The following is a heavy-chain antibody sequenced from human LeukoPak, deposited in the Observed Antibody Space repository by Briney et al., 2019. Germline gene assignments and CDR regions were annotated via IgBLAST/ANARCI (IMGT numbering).Heavy chain of an antibody. V-gene: IGHV4-61*01. J-gene: IGHJ4*02. CDR2: IYYSGST. Sequence: PSQTLSLTCTVSGGSISSGSYYWSWIRQPPGKGLEWIGYIYYSGSTNYNPSLKSRVTISVDTSKNQFSLKLSSVTAADTAVYYCARGDDFWSGYYTYYYFDYWGQGTLVTVSS. CDR3: ARGDDFWSGYYTYYYFDY. CDR1: GGSISSGSYY. D-gene: IGHD3-3*01.